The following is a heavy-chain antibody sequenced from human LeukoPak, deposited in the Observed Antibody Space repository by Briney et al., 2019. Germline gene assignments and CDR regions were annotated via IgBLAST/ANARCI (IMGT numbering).Heavy chain of an antibody. D-gene: IGHD1-20*01. CDR3: AREFNWNEGN. CDR2: ISKDGSFA. V-gene: IGHV3-74*01. Sequence: PGGSLRLSCAASGFIFSNYWMHWVRHAPGKGLVWVSRISKDGSFASYADSVKGRFTIPRANAKNTLYLQINNLRAEDTAVYYCAREFNWNEGNWGQGTLVTVSS. CDR1: GFIFSNYW. J-gene: IGHJ4*02.